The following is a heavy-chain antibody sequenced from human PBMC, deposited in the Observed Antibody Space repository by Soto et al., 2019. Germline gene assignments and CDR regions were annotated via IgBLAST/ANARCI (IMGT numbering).Heavy chain of an antibody. Sequence: SQTLSLTCAISGDSVSSNSAAWNWIRQSPSRGLEWLGRTYYRSKWYNDYAVSVKSRITINPDTSKNQFSLQLNSVTPEDTVVYYCARDEQPPGFYYYYGMDVWGQGTTVTVSS. CDR1: GDSVSSNSAA. V-gene: IGHV6-1*01. J-gene: IGHJ6*02. D-gene: IGHD6-13*01. CDR2: TYYRSKWYN. CDR3: ARDEQPPGFYYYYGMDV.